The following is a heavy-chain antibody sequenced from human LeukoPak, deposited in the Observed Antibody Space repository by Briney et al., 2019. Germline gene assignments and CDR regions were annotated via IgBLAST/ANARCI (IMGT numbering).Heavy chain of an antibody. J-gene: IGHJ4*02. Sequence: GGSLRLSCAASGFTVSSNYMSWVRQAPGKGLEWVSDIYSSGSTYYADSVKGRFTITRHNTKSTLNLQTNSLRAEDTAVYYCARDQVVPAAHFDYWGQRTLGTVSS. CDR3: ARDQVVPAAHFDY. D-gene: IGHD2-2*01. V-gene: IGHV3-66*01. CDR2: IYSSGST. CDR1: GFTVSSNY.